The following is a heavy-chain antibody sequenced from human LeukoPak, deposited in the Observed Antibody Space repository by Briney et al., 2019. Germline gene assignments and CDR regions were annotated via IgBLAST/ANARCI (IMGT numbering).Heavy chain of an antibody. Sequence: ASVKVSCKASGYTFTSYGISWVRQAPGQGLEWMGWISAYNGNTNYAQKLQGRVTMTTDTSTSTAYMELRSLRSDDTAVYYCARSGPGYSSGWGFDYWGQGTLVTVSS. J-gene: IGHJ4*02. D-gene: IGHD6-19*01. CDR2: ISAYNGNT. V-gene: IGHV1-18*01. CDR3: ARSGPGYSSGWGFDY. CDR1: GYTFTSYG.